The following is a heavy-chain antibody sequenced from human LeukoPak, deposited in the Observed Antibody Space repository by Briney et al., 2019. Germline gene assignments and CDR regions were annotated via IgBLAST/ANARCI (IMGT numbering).Heavy chain of an antibody. CDR3: ARPETKLELPYYYCYYGMDV. CDR2: IIPIFGTA. D-gene: IGHD1-7*01. V-gene: IGHV1-69*13. Sequence: ASVKVSCKASGGTFSSYAISWVRQAPGQGLEWMGGIIPIFGTANYAQKFQGRVTITADESTSTAYMELSSLRSEDTAVYYCARPETKLELPYYYCYYGMDVWGQGTTVTVSS. J-gene: IGHJ6*02. CDR1: GGTFSSYA.